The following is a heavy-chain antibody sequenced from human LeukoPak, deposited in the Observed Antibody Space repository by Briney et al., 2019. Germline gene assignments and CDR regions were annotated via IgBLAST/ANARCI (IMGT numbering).Heavy chain of an antibody. CDR2: ISGSGGIR. V-gene: IGHV3-23*01. J-gene: IGHJ4*02. Sequence: GGSLRLSCVASGFTFSNYAMTWVRQAPGKGLEWVSFISGSGGIRNYADSVKGRFTISRDNSKNTLSLQMNSLRAEDTAVYYCAKDGVATITYDYWGQGTLVTVSS. CDR3: AKDGVATITYDY. CDR1: GFTFSNYA. D-gene: IGHD5-12*01.